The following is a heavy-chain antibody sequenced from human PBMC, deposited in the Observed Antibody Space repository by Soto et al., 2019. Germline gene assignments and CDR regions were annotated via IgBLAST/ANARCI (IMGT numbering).Heavy chain of an antibody. CDR3: TRDASRDSSARGWFDAGGDFDI. V-gene: IGHV3-21*01. CDR1: GFTFRSFT. D-gene: IGHD2-21*01. Sequence: LRLSCAASGFTFRSFTMNWVRQAPGKGLEWVSTISSNSAYIYYTDALRGRFTISRDNAKNSLHLQMNSLRAEDTAVYYCTRDASRDSSARGWFDAGGDFDIWGQGTMVTVSS. CDR2: ISSNSAYI. J-gene: IGHJ3*02.